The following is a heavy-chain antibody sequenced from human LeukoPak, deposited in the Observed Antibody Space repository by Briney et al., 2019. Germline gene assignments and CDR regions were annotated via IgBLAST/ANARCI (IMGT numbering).Heavy chain of an antibody. CDR1: GFTVSSNY. Sequence: PGESLRLSCAASGFTVSSNYMSWVRQAPGKGLEWVSFIYSGGSTYYADSVKGRFTISRDNSKNTLYLQMNSLRAEDTAVHYCARRYGSGWYDYWGQGTLVTVSS. D-gene: IGHD6-19*01. CDR2: IYSGGST. V-gene: IGHV3-53*01. J-gene: IGHJ4*02. CDR3: ARRYGSGWYDY.